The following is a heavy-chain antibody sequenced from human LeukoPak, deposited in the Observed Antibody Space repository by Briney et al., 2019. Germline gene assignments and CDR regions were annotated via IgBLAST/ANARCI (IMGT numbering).Heavy chain of an antibody. J-gene: IGHJ6*03. CDR1: GDSVSSNSAA. CDR3: ARVVVAAQTTYYYYYMDV. D-gene: IGHD2-15*01. CDR2: TYYRSKWYN. V-gene: IGHV6-1*01. Sequence: SQTLSLTCAISGDSVSSNSAAWNWIRQSPSRGLEWLGRTYYRSKWYNDYAVSVKSRITINPDTSKNQFSLQLNSVTPEDTAVYYCARVVVAAQTTYYYYYMDVWGKGTTVTVSS.